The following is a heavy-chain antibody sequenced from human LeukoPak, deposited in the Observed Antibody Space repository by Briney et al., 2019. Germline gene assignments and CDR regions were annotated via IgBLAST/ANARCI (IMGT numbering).Heavy chain of an antibody. Sequence: GGSLRLSCAASGFSFSSYWMSWVRQAPGKGLEWVANIKQDGSEKYYVDSVKGRFTISRDNAKNSLYLQMNSLRAEDTAVYYCASGSSSWYMGYYYFDYWGQGTLVTVSS. CDR3: ASGSSSWYMGYYYFDY. D-gene: IGHD6-13*01. V-gene: IGHV3-7*01. J-gene: IGHJ4*02. CDR1: GFSFSSYW. CDR2: IKQDGSEK.